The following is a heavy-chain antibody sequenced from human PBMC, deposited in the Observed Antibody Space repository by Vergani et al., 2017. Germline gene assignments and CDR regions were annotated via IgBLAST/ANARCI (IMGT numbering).Heavy chain of an antibody. D-gene: IGHD2-8*01. CDR1: GFTLSSHA. V-gene: IGHV3-33*01. J-gene: IGHJ6*03. CDR2: IWYDGSKE. Sequence: QVQLEESGGGVVQPGRSLRLSCAGSGFTLSSHAMHWVRQAPGKGLEWVAFIWYDGSKEYYADSVKGRFTISRDNSKNTLYLQMNNLRAADTAVYYCARSRYCAHGVCYITCYYYMDVWGKGTAVTVSS. CDR3: ARSRYCAHGVCYITCYYYMDV.